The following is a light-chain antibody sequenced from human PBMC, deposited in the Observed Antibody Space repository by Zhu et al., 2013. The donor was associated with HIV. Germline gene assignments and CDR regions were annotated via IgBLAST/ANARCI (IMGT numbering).Light chain of an antibody. J-gene: IGKJ4*01. CDR1: QSVSSNY. Sequence: EIVLTQSPGTLSLSPGERATLSCRASQSVSSNYLAWYQVKPGQGPRLLIHGASNRATGIPARFSGSGSGTDFTLTISRLEPEDFAVYYCQQYDRSPLTFGGGTTVEIK. CDR3: QQYDRSPLT. CDR2: GAS. V-gene: IGKV3-20*01.